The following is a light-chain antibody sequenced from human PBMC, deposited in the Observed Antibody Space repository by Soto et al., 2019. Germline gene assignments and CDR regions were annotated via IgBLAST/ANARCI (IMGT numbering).Light chain of an antibody. V-gene: IGKV3-15*01. Sequence: EIVLTQSPATLSVSPGERATLSCRAGQSVSSNLAWYQQKPGQAPRLLIYGASTRATGIPARFSGGGSGTDFTLTISRLEPEDFAVYYCQQFSSYPLTFGGGTKVDIK. CDR2: GAS. J-gene: IGKJ4*01. CDR3: QQFSSYPLT. CDR1: QSVSSN.